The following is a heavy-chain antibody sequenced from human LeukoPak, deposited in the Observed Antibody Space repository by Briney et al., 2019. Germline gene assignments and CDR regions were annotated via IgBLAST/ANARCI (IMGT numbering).Heavy chain of an antibody. CDR2: IKSKTDGGTT. CDR1: GLTFSNAW. V-gene: IGHV3-15*01. D-gene: IGHD4-17*01. J-gene: IGHJ4*02. CDR3: TTTTVTTGNDY. Sequence: GGSLRLSCAASGLTFSNAWMSWVRQAPGKGLEWVGRIKSKTDGGTTDYAAPVKGRLTISRDDSKNTLYLQMNSLKTEDTAVYYCTTTTVTTGNDYWGQGTLVTVSS.